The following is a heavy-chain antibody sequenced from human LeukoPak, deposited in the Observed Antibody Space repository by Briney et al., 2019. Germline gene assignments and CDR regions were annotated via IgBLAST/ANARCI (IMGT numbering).Heavy chain of an antibody. Sequence: SVKVSCKASGGTFSSYAISWVRQAPGQGLEWMGRIIPILGIANSAQKFQGRVTITADKSTSTAYMELSSLRSEDTAVYYCARDGIGLAAAGTDYWGQGTLVTVSS. J-gene: IGHJ4*02. CDR2: IIPILGIA. CDR3: ARDGIGLAAAGTDY. CDR1: GGTFSSYA. V-gene: IGHV1-69*04. D-gene: IGHD6-13*01.